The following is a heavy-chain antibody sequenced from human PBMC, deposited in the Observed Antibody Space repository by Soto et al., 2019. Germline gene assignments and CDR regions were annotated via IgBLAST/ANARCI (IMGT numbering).Heavy chain of an antibody. J-gene: IGHJ5*02. CDR1: GYTFTSNY. CDR2: INPSGGST. Sequence: GASVKVSCKASGYTFTSNYMHWGRQAPGQGLEWMGIINPSGGSTSYAQKFQGRVTMTRDTSTSTVYMELSSLRSEDTAVYYCAREKSPTTVTKLNWFDPWGQGTLVTVSS. V-gene: IGHV1-46*01. D-gene: IGHD4-17*01. CDR3: AREKSPTTVTKLNWFDP.